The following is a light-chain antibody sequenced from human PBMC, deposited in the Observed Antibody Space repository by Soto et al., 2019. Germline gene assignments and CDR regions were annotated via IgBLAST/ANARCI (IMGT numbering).Light chain of an antibody. J-gene: IGLJ2*01. Sequence: QSALTQPRSVSGSPGQSVTISCTGTSSDVGGYNYVSWYQQHPGKAPKGMIYDVSERPSGVPDRFSGSKSGNTASLTIYGLQAEDEADYYCCSNAGSYEVFGGGTKVTVL. CDR1: SSDVGGYNY. CDR3: CSNAGSYEV. CDR2: DVS. V-gene: IGLV2-11*01.